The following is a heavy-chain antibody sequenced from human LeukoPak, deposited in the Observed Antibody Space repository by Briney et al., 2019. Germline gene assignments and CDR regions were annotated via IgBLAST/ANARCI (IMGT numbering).Heavy chain of an antibody. D-gene: IGHD3-16*01. CDR3: ARGGSASFDY. CDR1: GYAFNDKY. Sequence: ASMKVSSKSSGYAFNDKYLHWVRQAPGQGLEWMGWMNPNRGGTNYAQNFQARVTMTRDTSISTAYTEVSRLMSHATTVYYCARGGSASFDYWGQGALGTV. V-gene: IGHV1-2*02. J-gene: IGHJ4*02. CDR2: MNPNRGGT.